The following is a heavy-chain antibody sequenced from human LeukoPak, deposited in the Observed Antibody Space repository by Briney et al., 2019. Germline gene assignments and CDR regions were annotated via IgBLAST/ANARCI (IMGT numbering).Heavy chain of an antibody. CDR2: IPHDGSNK. J-gene: IGHJ4*02. D-gene: IGHD3-16*01. V-gene: IGHV3-30*03. Sequence: GGSLRLSCAASGFTFSDYGMHWVRQAPGKGLEWVAVIPHDGSNKYYADSVKGRFTISRDNSKNTLYLQMNSLRAEDTAVYYCARAYLIDYWGQGTLVTVSS. CDR1: GFTFSDYG. CDR3: ARAYLIDY.